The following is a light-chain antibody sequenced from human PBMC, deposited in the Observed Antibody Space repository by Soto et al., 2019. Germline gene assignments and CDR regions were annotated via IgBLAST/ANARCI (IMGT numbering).Light chain of an antibody. CDR1: QSVSSY. CDR2: DAS. Sequence: EVVLTQSPATLSLSPGERATLSCRASQSVSSYFAWYQQKPGQAPMLLISDASNRATGIPARFSGSGSGTDFTLTISNLEPEDFAVYYCQQRSNWPPRYTFGQGTKLEIK. J-gene: IGKJ2*01. V-gene: IGKV3-11*01. CDR3: QQRSNWPPRYT.